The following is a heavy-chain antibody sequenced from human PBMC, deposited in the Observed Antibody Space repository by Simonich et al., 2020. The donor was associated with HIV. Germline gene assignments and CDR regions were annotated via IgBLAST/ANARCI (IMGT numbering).Heavy chain of an antibody. D-gene: IGHD3-10*01. CDR3: AHSPVGGSGSYYNYFDY. V-gene: IGHV2-5*02. J-gene: IGHJ4*02. Sequence: QITLKESGPTLVKPTQTLPLTCTFSGFSLSTSGVGVGWIRQPPGKALEWLALIYWDDDKRYSPSLKSRLTITKDTSKNQVVLTMTNMDPVDTATYYCAHSPVGGSGSYYNYFDYWGQGTLVTVSS. CDR1: GFSLSTSGVG. CDR2: IYWDDDK.